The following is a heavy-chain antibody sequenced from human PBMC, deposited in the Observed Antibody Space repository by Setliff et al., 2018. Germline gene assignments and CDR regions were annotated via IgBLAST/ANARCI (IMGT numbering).Heavy chain of an antibody. CDR2: INTNTGNP. Sequence: GASVKVSCKASGYTFSTYAMNWVRQAPGQGLEWMGWINTNTGNPTYAQGFTGRFVFSLDTSVSTAYLQITSLKAEDTAVYYCARADHLVTTTFDYWGQGTLVTVSS. CDR1: GYTFSTYA. CDR3: ARADHLVTTTFDY. V-gene: IGHV7-4-1*02. J-gene: IGHJ4*01. D-gene: IGHD4-17*01.